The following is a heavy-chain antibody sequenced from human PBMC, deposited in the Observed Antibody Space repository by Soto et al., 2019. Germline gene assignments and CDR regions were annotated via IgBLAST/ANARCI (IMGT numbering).Heavy chain of an antibody. D-gene: IGHD3-10*01. CDR2: IYWNDDK. CDR1: FFARITSGVG. V-gene: IGHV2-5*01. J-gene: IGHJ5*02. CDR3: ANAIWFGESNNWLDP. Sequence: SVPTLVNPTHALTLTFTFSFFARITSGVGVGWIRQPPGKALEWLALIYWNDDKRYSPSLKSRLTITKDTSKNQVVLTMTNMDPVDTAPYYCANAIWFGESNNWLDPWGQGTLVTVSS.